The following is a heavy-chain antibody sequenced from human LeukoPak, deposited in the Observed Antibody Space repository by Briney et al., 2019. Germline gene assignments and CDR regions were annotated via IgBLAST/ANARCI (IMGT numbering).Heavy chain of an antibody. CDR1: GFTFSSYA. V-gene: IGHV3-30-3*01. J-gene: IGHJ4*02. CDR2: ISYDGSNK. CDR3: ARGAYYYDQMVAFDI. D-gene: IGHD3-22*01. Sequence: PGGSLRLSCAASGFTFSSYAMHWVRQAPGKGLEWVAVISYDGSNKYYADSVKGRFTISRHNSKNTLYLQMNSLRAEDTAVYYCARGAYYYDQMVAFDIWGQGTLVTVSS.